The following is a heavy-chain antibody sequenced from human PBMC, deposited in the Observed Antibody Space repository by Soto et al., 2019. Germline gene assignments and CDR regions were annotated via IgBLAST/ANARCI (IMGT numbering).Heavy chain of an antibody. D-gene: IGHD3-10*01. CDR1: VFTFSSYA. J-gene: IGHJ4*02. CDR2: ISGSGGST. CDR3: AKDREWLPGSVDY. V-gene: IGHV3-23*01. Sequence: GGSLRLSCASSVFTFSSYAMSWVRQAPGKGLEWVSAISGSGGSTYYADSVKGRFTISRDNSKNTLYLQMNSLRAEDTAVYYCAKDREWLPGSVDYWGQGTLVTVSS.